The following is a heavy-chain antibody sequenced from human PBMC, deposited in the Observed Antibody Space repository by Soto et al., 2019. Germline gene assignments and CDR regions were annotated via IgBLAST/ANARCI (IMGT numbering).Heavy chain of an antibody. D-gene: IGHD5-12*01. CDR1: GYTFTSYY. Sequence: QVQLVQSGAEVKKPGASVKVSCKASGYTFTSYYMHWVRQAPGQGLEWMGIINPSGGSTSYAQKFQGRVTMTRDTSTSTVYMELSSLRSEDTAVYYCARGGGEGLRVADGMDVWGQGTTVTVSS. V-gene: IGHV1-46*01. J-gene: IGHJ6*02. CDR2: INPSGGST. CDR3: ARGGGEGLRVADGMDV.